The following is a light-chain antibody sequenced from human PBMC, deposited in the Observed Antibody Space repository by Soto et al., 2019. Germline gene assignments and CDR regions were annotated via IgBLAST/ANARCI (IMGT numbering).Light chain of an antibody. V-gene: IGKV3-15*01. CDR3: QQYNNWPWT. CDR1: QSVASSH. CDR2: DAS. J-gene: IGKJ1*01. Sequence: EIVLTQSASTLSLSPGERATLSCGASQSVASSHLAWYRQKNGQTPRLLIYDASTRATGFPARFSGSGYGTDFTLTISSLQPEDFAVYYCQQYNNWPWTFGQGTKVDIK.